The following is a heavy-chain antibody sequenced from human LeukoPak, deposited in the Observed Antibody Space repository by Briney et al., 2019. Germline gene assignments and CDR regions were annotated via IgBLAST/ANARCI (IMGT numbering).Heavy chain of an antibody. CDR2: MNPNSGNT. CDR3: ARADTYYYGSVSHAWFDP. V-gene: IGHV1-8*01. Sequence: ASVKVSCKASGYTFTSYDINWVRQATGQGLEWMGWMNPNSGNTGYAQKFQGRVTMTRNTSISTAYMELSSLRSEDTAVYYCARADTYYYGSVSHAWFDPWGQGTLVTVSS. D-gene: IGHD3-10*01. J-gene: IGHJ5*02. CDR1: GYTFTSYD.